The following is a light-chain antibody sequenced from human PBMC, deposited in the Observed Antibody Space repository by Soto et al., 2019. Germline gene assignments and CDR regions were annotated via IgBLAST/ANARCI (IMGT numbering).Light chain of an antibody. V-gene: IGLV2-14*01. CDR2: EVS. Sequence: QSALTQPASVSGSPGQSITISCSGSSSDYVSWYQQHPGKAPKVMIYEVSNRPSGVSNRFSGSKSGNTASLTISGLQTEDEADYYCASLTTTNTWVFGGGTKVTVL. J-gene: IGLJ3*02. CDR3: ASLTTTNTWV. CDR1: SSDY.